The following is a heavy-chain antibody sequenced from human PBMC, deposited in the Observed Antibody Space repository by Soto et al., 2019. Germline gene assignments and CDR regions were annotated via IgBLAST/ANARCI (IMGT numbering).Heavy chain of an antibody. V-gene: IGHV1-18*01. D-gene: IGHD6-6*01. Sequence: ASVKVSCKASGYTFTSYGISWVRQAPGQGLEWMGGISAYNGNTNYAQKLQGRVTMTTDTSTSTAYMELRSLRPDDTAVYYCARVAARRGSNWFDPWGQGTLVTVSS. CDR2: ISAYNGNT. J-gene: IGHJ5*02. CDR1: GYTFTSYG. CDR3: ARVAARRGSNWFDP.